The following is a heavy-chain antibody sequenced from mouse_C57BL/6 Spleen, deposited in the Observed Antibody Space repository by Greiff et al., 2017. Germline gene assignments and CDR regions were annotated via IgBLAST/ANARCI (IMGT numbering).Heavy chain of an antibody. J-gene: IGHJ4*01. Sequence: QVQLQQPGAELVRPGTSVQLSCKASGYTFTSYWMHWVKQRPGQGLEWIGVIDPSDSYTNYNQKFKGKATLTVDTSSSTAYMQLSSLTSEDSAVYYCASPIYYGNTYAMDYWGQGTSVTVSS. V-gene: IGHV1-59*01. CDR2: IDPSDSYT. D-gene: IGHD2-1*01. CDR1: GYTFTSYW. CDR3: ASPIYYGNTYAMDY.